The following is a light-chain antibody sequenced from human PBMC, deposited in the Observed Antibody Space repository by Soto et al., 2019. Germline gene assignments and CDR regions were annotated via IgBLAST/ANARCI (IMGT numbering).Light chain of an antibody. CDR3: QKYDDAPLT. Sequence: DLQMTQSPSSLSASVGDRVTITCRAGQDINIYLAWYQQKPGKVPKLLISAASTLQSGVPSRFSGSGSGTDFTLTIRSLQPEDVATYYCQKYDDAPLTFGGGTKVEIK. CDR2: AAS. J-gene: IGKJ4*01. CDR1: QDINIY. V-gene: IGKV1-27*01.